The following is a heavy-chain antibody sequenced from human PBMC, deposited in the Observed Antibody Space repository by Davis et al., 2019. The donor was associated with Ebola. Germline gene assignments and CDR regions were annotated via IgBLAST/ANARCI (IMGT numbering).Heavy chain of an antibody. J-gene: IGHJ4*02. V-gene: IGHV4-39*07. CDR3: ARVYSGWYPDY. CDR1: GGSVSSGSYY. CDR2: INHSGST. D-gene: IGHD6-19*01. Sequence: SETLSLTCTVSGGSVSSGSYYWSWIRQPPGKGLEWIGEINHSGSTNYNPSLKSRVTISVDTSKNQFSLKLSSVTAADTAVYYCARVYSGWYPDYWGQGTLVTVSS.